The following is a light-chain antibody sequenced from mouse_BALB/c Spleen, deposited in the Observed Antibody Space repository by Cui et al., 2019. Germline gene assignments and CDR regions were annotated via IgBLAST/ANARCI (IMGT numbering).Light chain of an antibody. CDR1: LSVSY. J-gene: IGKJ2*01. Sequence: NVLTQSPAIMSASPGEKVSMTCSVSLSVSYMHWYQQKSSTSPKLRIYDTSKLASGVPSRFSGSGYGNSYSLTISSMEAEVVATYYCFQGSGYPLTFGGGTKLEIK. V-gene: IGKV4-63*01. CDR3: FQGSGYPLT. CDR2: DTS.